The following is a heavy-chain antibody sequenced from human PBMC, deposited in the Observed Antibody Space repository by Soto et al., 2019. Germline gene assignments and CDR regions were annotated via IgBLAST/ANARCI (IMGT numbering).Heavy chain of an antibody. CDR1: GGTFDRHT. CDR3: ARGGLQAQGVQYNHYAMDV. V-gene: IGHV1-69*06. D-gene: IGHD4-4*01. J-gene: IGHJ6*02. CDR2: IIPIFSTP. Sequence: SVKVSCKASGGTFDRHTINCVRQAPGQGLEWMGGIIPIFSTPKYAQKFQGRVMLTADKSTSTAYMELSSLRYEDTAVYYCARGGLQAQGVQYNHYAMDVWGQGTTVT.